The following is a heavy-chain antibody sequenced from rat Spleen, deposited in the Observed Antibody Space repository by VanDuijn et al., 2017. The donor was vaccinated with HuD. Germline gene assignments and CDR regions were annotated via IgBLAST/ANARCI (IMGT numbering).Heavy chain of an antibody. D-gene: IGHD1-1*01. CDR3: IADLQSGAPFDH. Sequence: VQVVESGGGLVQPKESMKISCAASGFTFSNAAMYWVRQAPGKGLEWIARIRTKPKNYATYYADSVKGRITISRNDSKSMVYLQMDNLKTEDTGMYYCIADLQSGAPFDHWGQGVMVTVSS. CDR2: IRTKPKNYAT. CDR1: GFTFSNAA. V-gene: IGHV10-5*01. J-gene: IGHJ2*01.